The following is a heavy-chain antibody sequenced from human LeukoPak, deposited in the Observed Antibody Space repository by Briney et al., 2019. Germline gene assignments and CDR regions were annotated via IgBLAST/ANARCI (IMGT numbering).Heavy chain of an antibody. CDR2: IYTSGST. CDR3: ARVPYSSGWDNAFDY. Sequence: SETLSLTCTVSGGSISSYYWSWIRQPAGKGLEWIGRIYTSGSTNYNPSLKSRVTMPVDTSKNQFSLKLSSVTAADTAVYYCARVPYSSGWDNAFDYWGQGTLVTVSS. CDR1: GGSISSYY. D-gene: IGHD6-19*01. J-gene: IGHJ4*02. V-gene: IGHV4-4*07.